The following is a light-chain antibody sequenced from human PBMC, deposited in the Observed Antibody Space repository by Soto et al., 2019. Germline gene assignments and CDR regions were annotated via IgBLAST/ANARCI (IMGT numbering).Light chain of an antibody. CDR3: QQYGSSTYT. CDR1: QSVRSSY. CDR2: GAY. V-gene: IGKV3-20*01. Sequence: EIVLTQSPGTLSLSPGERATLSCRASQSVRSSYLAWYQQKPGQAPRLLIYGAYSRATGNPDRFSGSGSGTDFTLTISRLEPEDFAVYYCQQYGSSTYTFGQGTKLEIK. J-gene: IGKJ2*01.